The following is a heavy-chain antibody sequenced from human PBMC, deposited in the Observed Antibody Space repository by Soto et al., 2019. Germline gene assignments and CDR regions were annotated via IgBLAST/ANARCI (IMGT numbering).Heavy chain of an antibody. Sequence: QVQLVQSGAEVKKPGASVRVSCKASGYVFPSYDITWVRQALGHGLEWTGWVNPGSGDKGYAQNFQGRVTLTRNMSISTVYMALSSLRAEDTAVHYCAGAEPGHYYMDVCGKGTTVTVSS. CDR3: AGAEPGHYYMDV. CDR2: VNPGSGDK. CDR1: GYVFPSYD. V-gene: IGHV1-8*01. D-gene: IGHD3-10*01. J-gene: IGHJ6*03.